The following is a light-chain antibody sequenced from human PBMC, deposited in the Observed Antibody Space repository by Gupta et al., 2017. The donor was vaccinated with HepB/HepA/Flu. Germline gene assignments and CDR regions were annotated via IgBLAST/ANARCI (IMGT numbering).Light chain of an antibody. CDR3: MQHLQWPHT. V-gene: IGKV2-30*01. CDR1: QSLEYSDEVTF. Sequence: VVRTHLPPSRPVILGQPASISCRPSQSLEYSDEVTFLNWFQQRPGQSPRRLIYQVSKRDSRVTDRVSGSGSDTNFTLKISKVEAEDVGVYYCMQHLQWPHTFGQGTKLEIK. CDR2: QVS. J-gene: IGKJ2*01.